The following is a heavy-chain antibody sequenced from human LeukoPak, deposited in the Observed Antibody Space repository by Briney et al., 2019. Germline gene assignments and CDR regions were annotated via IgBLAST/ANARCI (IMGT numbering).Heavy chain of an antibody. J-gene: IGHJ3*02. CDR1: GFTFSNAW. Sequence: GGSLRLSCAASGFTFSNAWMSWVRQAPGKGLEWVGRIKSKTDGGTTDYAAPVKGRFTISRDDSKNTLYLQMNSLRDEDTAVYYCAKDGLRRNSLWDPFDIWGQGTMVTVSS. V-gene: IGHV3-15*01. D-gene: IGHD3-16*01. CDR2: IKSKTDGGTT. CDR3: AKDGLRRNSLWDPFDI.